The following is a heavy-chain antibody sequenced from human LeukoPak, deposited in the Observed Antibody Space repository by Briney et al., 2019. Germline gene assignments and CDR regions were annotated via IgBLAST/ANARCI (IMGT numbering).Heavy chain of an antibody. V-gene: IGHV3-66*01. J-gene: IGHJ4*02. D-gene: IGHD3-10*01. CDR2: IYSGGST. CDR3: TRRLWFGELIHDY. Sequence: GGSLRLSCAASGFTVSSNYMSWVRQAPGKGLEWVSVIYSGGSTYYADSVKGRFTISRDNSKNTLYLQMNSLKTEDTAVYYCTRRLWFGELIHDYWGQGTLVTVSS. CDR1: GFTVSSNY.